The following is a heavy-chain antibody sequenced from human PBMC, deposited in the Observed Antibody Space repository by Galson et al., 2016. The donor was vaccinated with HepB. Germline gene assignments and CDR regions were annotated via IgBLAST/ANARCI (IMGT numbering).Heavy chain of an antibody. CDR2: IIPNFETT. CDR1: GGTLSSYP. J-gene: IGHJ6*02. CDR3: ARGSTGTFYDYYGMDV. Sequence: SVKVSCKASGGTLSSYPLSWVRQAPGQGLEWMGGIIPNFETTSYAQGFQGRVTISVDESTSTAYLELSSLRFDDTAVYYCARGSTGTFYDYYGMDVWGQGTTVTVSS. D-gene: IGHD1-1*01. V-gene: IGHV1-69*13.